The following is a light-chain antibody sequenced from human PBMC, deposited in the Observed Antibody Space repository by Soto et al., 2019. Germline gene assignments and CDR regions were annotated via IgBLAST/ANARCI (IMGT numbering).Light chain of an antibody. CDR2: DAS. J-gene: IGKJ2*01. CDR1: QSISGW. V-gene: IGKV1-5*01. CDR3: QQYNSYSVNT. Sequence: DIQMTQSPYTLSASVGDRVTITCRASQSISGWLAWYQQKPGKAPKLLIYDASSLESGVPSRFSGSGSGTAFTLTISRLQPDDFATYCRQQYNSYSVNTFGQGTKVEIK.